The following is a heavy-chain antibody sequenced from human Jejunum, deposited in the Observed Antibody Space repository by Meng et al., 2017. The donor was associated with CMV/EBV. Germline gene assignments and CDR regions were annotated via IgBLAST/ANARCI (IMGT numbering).Heavy chain of an antibody. J-gene: IGHJ4*02. CDR1: GFSFSDSS. CDR3: TRLRDGDYGGFDY. CDR2: IRSKAKSYAP. V-gene: IGHV3-73*01. D-gene: IGHD4-17*01. Sequence: AASGFSFSDSSIQWFRQATGRGLEWVGRIRSKAKSYAPSYSASVKGRFTVSRDENTAYLQMSSLKTEDTAVYYCTRLRDGDYGGFDYWGQGTLVTVSS.